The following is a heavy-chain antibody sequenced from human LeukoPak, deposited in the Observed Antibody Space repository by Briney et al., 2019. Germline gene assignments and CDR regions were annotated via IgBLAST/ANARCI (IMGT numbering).Heavy chain of an antibody. CDR1: GGSVSNGIYY. CDR3: ARDVPSGYSSWFDP. J-gene: IGHJ5*02. Sequence: SETLSLTCTVSGGSVSNGIYYWGWIRQPPGKGLEWIGSIHNVGSTYYNPSLKSRVTVSVDTSKNQFSLKLSSVTAADTAVYYCARDVPSGYSSWFDPWGQGTLVTVSS. V-gene: IGHV4-39*07. D-gene: IGHD6-13*01. CDR2: IHNVGST.